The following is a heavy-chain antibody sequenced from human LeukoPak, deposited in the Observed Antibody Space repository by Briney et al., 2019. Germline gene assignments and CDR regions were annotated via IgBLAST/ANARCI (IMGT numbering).Heavy chain of an antibody. CDR2: IYYSGST. J-gene: IGHJ4*02. Sequence: SETLSLTCTVSGGSISSSSYYWGWIRQPPGEGLEWIGSIYYSGSTYYNPSLKSRVIISVDTSKNRFSLKLSSVTAADTAVYYWARRYGDLYFDYWGQGTLVTVSS. D-gene: IGHD4-17*01. CDR1: GGSISSSSYY. V-gene: IGHV4-39*01. CDR3: ARRYGDLYFDY.